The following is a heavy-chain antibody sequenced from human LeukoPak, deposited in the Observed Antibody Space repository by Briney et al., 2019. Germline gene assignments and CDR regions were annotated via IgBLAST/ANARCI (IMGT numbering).Heavy chain of an antibody. D-gene: IGHD2-2*01. Sequence: SETLSLTCTVSGGSISSYYWSWIRQPAGKGLEWIGRIYTSGSTNYNPSLKSRVAMSVDTSKNQFSLKLSSVTAADTAVYYCARDLPYCSSTSCRMGDAFDIWGQGTMVTVSS. CDR3: ARDLPYCSSTSCRMGDAFDI. V-gene: IGHV4-4*07. J-gene: IGHJ3*02. CDR1: GGSISSYY. CDR2: IYTSGST.